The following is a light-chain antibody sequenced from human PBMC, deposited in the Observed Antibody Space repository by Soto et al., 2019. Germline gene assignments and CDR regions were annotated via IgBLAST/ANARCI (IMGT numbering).Light chain of an antibody. V-gene: IGKV3-15*01. J-gene: IGKJ1*01. CDR3: QQYNSWPPTWT. Sequence: EIVLTQSPGTLSLSLGERATLSCRASQSVSSSYLAWYQQKPGQAPRLLIYGASTRATDIPAKFSGSGSGTEFTLTISSLQSEDFAVYYCQQYNSWPPTWTFGQGTKVDIK. CDR2: GAS. CDR1: QSVSSSY.